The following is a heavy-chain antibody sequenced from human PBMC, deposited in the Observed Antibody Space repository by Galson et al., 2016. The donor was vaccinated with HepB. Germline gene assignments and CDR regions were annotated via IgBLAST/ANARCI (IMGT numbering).Heavy chain of an antibody. CDR1: GFTFRNYA. J-gene: IGHJ3*02. D-gene: IGHD5-24*01. CDR3: AKEVEGKGAFDI. CDR2: ISGSGIST. Sequence: SLRLSCAASGFTFRNYAMSWVRQAPGKGLEWVSGISGSGISTYYADSVKGRFTISRDNSKNTVSLQMNSLRVEDTAVYCCAKEVEGKGAFDIWGQGTMVTVSS. V-gene: IGHV3-23*01.